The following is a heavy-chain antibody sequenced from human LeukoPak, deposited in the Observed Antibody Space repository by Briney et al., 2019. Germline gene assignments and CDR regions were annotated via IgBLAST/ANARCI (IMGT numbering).Heavy chain of an antibody. J-gene: IGHJ5*02. CDR2: IHYSVTT. Sequence: PSETLSLTCTVSGGSVSSGSYYWSWIRLPPGRRLEWIGYIHYSVTTNYNPSLKSRVTISVDRSKNQFSLKLSSVTAADTAVYYCARERVSSSWYGGWFDPWGQGTLVTVSS. CDR1: GGSVSSGSYY. CDR3: ARERVSSSWYGGWFDP. D-gene: IGHD6-13*01. V-gene: IGHV4-61*01.